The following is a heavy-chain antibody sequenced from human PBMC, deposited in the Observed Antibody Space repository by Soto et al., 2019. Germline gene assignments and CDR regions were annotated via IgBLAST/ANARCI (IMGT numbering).Heavy chain of an antibody. CDR1: GFTFSSYA. CDR3: VKGAWLDY. V-gene: IGHV3-23*01. J-gene: IGHJ4*02. Sequence: PGGSLRLSCATSGFTFSSYAMVWVRQAAEKGLEWVASISNNGDTAYYADSVKGRFTISRGNSENTLYLQMNGLRADDTALYFCVKGAWLDYWGQGNMVTVSS. CDR2: ISNNGDTA.